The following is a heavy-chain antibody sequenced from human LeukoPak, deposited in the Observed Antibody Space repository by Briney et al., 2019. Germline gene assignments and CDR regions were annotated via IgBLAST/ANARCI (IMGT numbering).Heavy chain of an antibody. J-gene: IGHJ4*02. D-gene: IGHD5-12*01. CDR2: MYYGGTT. CDR3: ATGKYSGYYDY. Sequence: SETLSLTCTVSGGSIGTSTYYGGWVRQPPGKGLEWIGSMYYGGTTYYNPSLKSRVTLSVGTSKNQFSLRLSSVTAADSAVYFCATGKYSGYYDYWGQGTLVTVSS. V-gene: IGHV4-39*01. CDR1: GGSIGTSTYY.